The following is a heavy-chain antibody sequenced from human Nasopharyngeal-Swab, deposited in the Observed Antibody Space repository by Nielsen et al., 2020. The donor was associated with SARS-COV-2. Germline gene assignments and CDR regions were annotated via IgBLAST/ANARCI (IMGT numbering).Heavy chain of an antibody. D-gene: IGHD1-26*01. CDR3: AKPSSGTYFSAFDI. CDR2: ISYDGSNT. CDR1: GFTFSIYG. Sequence: GESLKISCAASGFTFSIYGMHWVRQAPGKGLEWVAVISYDGSNTYNADSVKGRFTISRGNSKNTLYLQMNSLRAEDTAVYYCAKPSSGTYFSAFDIWGQGTMVTVSS. J-gene: IGHJ3*02. V-gene: IGHV3-30*18.